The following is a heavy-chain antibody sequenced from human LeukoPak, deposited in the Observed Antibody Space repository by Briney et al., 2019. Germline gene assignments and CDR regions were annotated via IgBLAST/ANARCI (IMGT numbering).Heavy chain of an antibody. D-gene: IGHD6-13*01. CDR2: IRYDGSNK. J-gene: IGHJ4*02. V-gene: IGHV3-30*02. CDR3: AKDGLEAAAGSFDY. CDR1: GFTFSSYG. Sequence: GGSLRLSCAASGFTFSSYGMHWVRQAPGKGLEWVAFIRYDGSNKYYADSVKGRFTISRDNSKNTLYLQMNSLRAEDTAVYYCAKDGLEAAAGSFDYWGQGTLVTVSS.